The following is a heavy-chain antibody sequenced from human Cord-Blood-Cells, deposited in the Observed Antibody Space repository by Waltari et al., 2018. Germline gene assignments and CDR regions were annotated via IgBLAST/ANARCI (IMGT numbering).Heavy chain of an antibody. CDR2: IYYSGST. D-gene: IGHD6-19*01. V-gene: IGHV4-39*07. CDR1: GGSISSSSYY. J-gene: IGHJ4*02. Sequence: QLQLQESGPGLVKPSETLSLTCTVSGGSISSSSYYWGWIRQPPGKGLEGIGSIYYSGSTYYNPSLKSRVTISVDTSKNQFSLKLSSVTAADTAVYYCARRGAVAGMDYWGQGTLVTVSS. CDR3: ARRGAVAGMDY.